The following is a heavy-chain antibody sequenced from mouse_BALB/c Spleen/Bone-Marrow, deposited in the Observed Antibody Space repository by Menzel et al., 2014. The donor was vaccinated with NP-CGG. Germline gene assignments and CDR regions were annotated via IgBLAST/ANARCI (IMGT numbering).Heavy chain of an antibody. Sequence: DVKLVESGGGLVKPGGSLKLSCAASGFTFSSYTMSWVRQTPEKRLEWVATISSVGIYTYYPDSVKGRFTISRDNAKNTLYLQMSSLKSEDTAMYYCTRDLYDGYSYYAMDYWGQGTSVTASS. J-gene: IGHJ4*01. CDR2: ISSVGIYT. CDR1: GFTFSSYT. V-gene: IGHV5-6-4*01. CDR3: TRDLYDGYSYYAMDY. D-gene: IGHD2-3*01.